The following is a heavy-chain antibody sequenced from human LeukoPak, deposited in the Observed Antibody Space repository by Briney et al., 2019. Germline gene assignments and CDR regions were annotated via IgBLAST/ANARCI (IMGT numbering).Heavy chain of an antibody. Sequence: SETLSLTCTVSGDSISSSSYYWGWIRQPPGKGLEWIGSIYYSGSTYYNPSLKSRVTISVDRSKNQFSLKLSSVTAADTAVYYCARGGSREDEYFQHWGQGTLVTVSS. D-gene: IGHD5-12*01. CDR1: GDSISSSSYY. J-gene: IGHJ1*01. CDR2: IYYSGST. CDR3: ARGGSREDEYFQH. V-gene: IGHV4-39*07.